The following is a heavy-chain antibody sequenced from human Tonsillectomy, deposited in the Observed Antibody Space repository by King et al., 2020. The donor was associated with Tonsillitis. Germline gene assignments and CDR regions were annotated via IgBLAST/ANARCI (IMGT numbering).Heavy chain of an antibody. CDR3: ARDGRGLGRYTFFDC. J-gene: IGHJ4*02. CDR2: INPSGGST. CDR1: GYTFTSYY. V-gene: IGHV1-46*01. Sequence: VQLVESGAEVKKPGASVKVSCKASGYTFTSYYMHWVRQAPGQGLEWMGLINPSGGSTSYAQKFRVRVTMTRDTSTSTVYMDLSSLRSEGTAVYYCARDGRGLGRYTFFDCWGQGTLVTVSS. D-gene: IGHD1-26*01.